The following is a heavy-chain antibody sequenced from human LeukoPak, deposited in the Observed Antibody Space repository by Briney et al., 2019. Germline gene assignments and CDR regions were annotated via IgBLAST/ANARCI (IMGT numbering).Heavy chain of an antibody. CDR2: IKHDGSEK. CDR1: GFTFSNYW. V-gene: IGHV3-7*01. D-gene: IGHD6-6*01. J-gene: IGHJ4*02. CDR3: AREYTSSYFDY. Sequence: GGSLRLSCAASGFTFSNYWMSWVRQPPGKGLEWVANIKHDGSEKYCVDSVEGRFTISRDNAKNSLHLQMNSLRAEDTAVYYCAREYTSSYFDYWGQGALVTVSS.